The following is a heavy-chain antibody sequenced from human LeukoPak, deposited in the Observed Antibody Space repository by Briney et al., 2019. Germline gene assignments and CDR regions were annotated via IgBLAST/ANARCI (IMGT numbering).Heavy chain of an antibody. D-gene: IGHD3-10*01. CDR1: GGSISSYY. V-gene: IGHV4-59*01. J-gene: IGHJ4*02. CDR3: ARGDPSGYFDY. Sequence: PSETLSLTCTVSGGSISSYYWSWIRQPPGKGLEWIGYIYYSGSTNYNPSLKGRVTISVDTSKNQFSLKLSSVTAADTAVYYCARGDPSGYFDYWGQGTLVTVSS. CDR2: IYYSGST.